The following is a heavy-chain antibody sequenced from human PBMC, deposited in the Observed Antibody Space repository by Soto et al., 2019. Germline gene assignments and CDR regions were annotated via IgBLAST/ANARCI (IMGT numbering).Heavy chain of an antibody. D-gene: IGHD1-26*01. V-gene: IGHV1-18*01. CDR2: ISAYNGNT. CDR1: GYTFTSYG. Sequence: QVQLVQSGAEVKKPGASVKVSCKASGYTFTSYGISWVRQAPGQGLEWMGWISAYNGNTNYAQKLQGRVNMTTATSTSTAYMELKSLRYDDTAVYSCARGDGGLEGATPFDYWGQGTLVTVSS. CDR3: ARGDGGLEGATPFDY. J-gene: IGHJ4*02.